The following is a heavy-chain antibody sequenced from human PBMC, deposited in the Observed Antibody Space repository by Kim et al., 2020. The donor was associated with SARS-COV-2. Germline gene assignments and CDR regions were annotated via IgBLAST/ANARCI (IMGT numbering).Heavy chain of an antibody. J-gene: IGHJ4*02. CDR2: VIGDGKTT. CDR3: TRDRLVTRSGFDY. D-gene: IGHD2-21*02. Sequence: GGSLRLSCAASGFTFTNYWINWVRQAPGEGLVWVSRVIGDGKTTDYADFARGRFTISRDNARNTVYLQMTSLRAEDTAVYFCTRDRLVTRSGFDYWGQGILVTVSS. V-gene: IGHV3-74*01. CDR1: GFTFTNYW.